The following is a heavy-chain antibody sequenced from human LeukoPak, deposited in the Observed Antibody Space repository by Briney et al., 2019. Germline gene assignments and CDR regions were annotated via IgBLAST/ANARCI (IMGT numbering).Heavy chain of an antibody. CDR3: ARSVEGYCSGGSCYSYYYYMDV. D-gene: IGHD2-15*01. V-gene: IGHV4-34*01. Sequence: PSETLSLTCAVFGGSFSGYYWNWIRQPPGKGLEWIGQINPSRNTNYNPSLKSRVTISVDTSKKQFSLKLSSVTAADTAVYYCARSVEGYCSGGSCYSYYYYMDVWGKGTTVTVSS. CDR2: INPSRNT. J-gene: IGHJ6*03. CDR1: GGSFSGYY.